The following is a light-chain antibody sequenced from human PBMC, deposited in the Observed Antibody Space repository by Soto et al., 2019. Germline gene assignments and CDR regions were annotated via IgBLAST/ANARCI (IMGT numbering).Light chain of an antibody. V-gene: IGKV3-11*01. CDR1: QSVNNF. CDR2: DAS. CDR3: QQRRDWPLS. Sequence: EIVLTQSPATLSLSPGERATLSCRASQSVNNFLGWYQQKPGQTPRLLIYDASNRATGIPARFSGSGSGTDFTLTINSLEPEDFAVYYCQQRRDWPLSFGGGTRV. J-gene: IGKJ4*01.